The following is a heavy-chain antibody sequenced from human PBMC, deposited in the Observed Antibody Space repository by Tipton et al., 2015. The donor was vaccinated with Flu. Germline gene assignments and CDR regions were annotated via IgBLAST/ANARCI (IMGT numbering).Heavy chain of an antibody. CDR3: TRDLRGYSGYTGGDAFDM. V-gene: IGHV4-38-2*02. Sequence: TLSLTCTVSGYSISSGFYWGWIRQPPGKGLEWIGNIYHSGSTNYNASLESRVTMSRDTSKNHFSLRLSSATAADTALYYCTRDLRGYSGYTGGDAFDMWGQGIMVIVSS. D-gene: IGHD5-12*01. J-gene: IGHJ3*02. CDR2: IYHSGST. CDR1: GYSISSGFY.